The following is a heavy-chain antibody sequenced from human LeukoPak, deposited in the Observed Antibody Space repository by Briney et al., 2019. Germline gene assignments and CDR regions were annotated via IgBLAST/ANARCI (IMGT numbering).Heavy chain of an antibody. J-gene: IGHJ4*02. CDR1: VITVSNYW. Sequence: GGTLRLSCAASVITVSNYWIHWGRQAPGPGLVWVSRVNSDRRSVAYADSVQGRFTISTDNTKNTVYLQVDSLRAEDTAVYYCTRERNNGWDSWGQGTLVSVSS. D-gene: IGHD1-26*01. CDR3: TRERNNGWDS. V-gene: IGHV3-74*01. CDR2: VNSDRRSV.